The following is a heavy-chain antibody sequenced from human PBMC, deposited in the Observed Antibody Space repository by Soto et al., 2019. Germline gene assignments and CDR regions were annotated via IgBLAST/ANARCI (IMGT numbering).Heavy chain of an antibody. D-gene: IGHD1-26*01. Sequence: QVQLVESGGGVVQPGRSLRLSCAASGFTFSSYAMHWVRQAPGKGLEWVAVISYDGSNKYYADSVKGRFTISRDNSKNTLYLQMNSLRAEDTAVYYCARGLGIVGAWAFDIWGQGTMVTVSS. V-gene: IGHV3-30-3*01. J-gene: IGHJ3*02. CDR1: GFTFSSYA. CDR3: ARGLGIVGAWAFDI. CDR2: ISYDGSNK.